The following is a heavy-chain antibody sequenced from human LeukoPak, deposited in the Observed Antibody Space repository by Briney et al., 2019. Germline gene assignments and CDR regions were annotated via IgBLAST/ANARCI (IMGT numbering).Heavy chain of an antibody. D-gene: IGHD3-22*01. CDR1: GFTFSSYA. CDR2: TSGSGGST. V-gene: IGHV3-23*01. J-gene: IGHJ4*02. CDR3: AKHPYYYDSSGYIKRYYFDY. Sequence: PGGSLRLSCAASGFTFSSYAMSWVRQAPGKGLEWVSATSGSGGSTYYADSVKGRFTISRDNSKNTLYLQMNSLRAEDTAVYYCAKHPYYYDSSGYIKRYYFDYWGQGTLVTVSS.